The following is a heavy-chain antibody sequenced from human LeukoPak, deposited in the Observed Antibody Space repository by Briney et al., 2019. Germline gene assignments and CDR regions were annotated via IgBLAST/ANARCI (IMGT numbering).Heavy chain of an antibody. D-gene: IGHD2-21*02. V-gene: IGHV1-18*01. CDR2: ISAYNGNT. CDR3: ARVLRVVTATPRGAFDI. J-gene: IGHJ3*02. CDR1: GYTFTSYG. Sequence: ASVKVSCKASGYTFTSYGISWVRQAPGQGLEWMGWISAYNGNTNYAQKLQGRVTMTTDTSTGTAYMELSRLRSDDTAVYYCARVLRVVTATPRGAFDIWGQGTMVTVSS.